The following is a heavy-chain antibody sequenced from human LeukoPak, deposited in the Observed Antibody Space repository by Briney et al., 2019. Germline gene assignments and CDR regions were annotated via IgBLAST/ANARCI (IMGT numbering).Heavy chain of an antibody. CDR3: ARDLTTSDYYDSSGYYGFHY. V-gene: IGHV3-30-3*01. Sequence: SGGSLRLSCAASGFTFSSYAMHWVRQAPGKGLEWVAVISYDGSNKYYADSVKGRFTISRDNSKNTLYLQMNSLRAEDTAVYYCARDLTTSDYYDSSGYYGFHYWGQGTLVTVSS. CDR1: GFTFSSYA. J-gene: IGHJ4*02. D-gene: IGHD3-22*01. CDR2: ISYDGSNK.